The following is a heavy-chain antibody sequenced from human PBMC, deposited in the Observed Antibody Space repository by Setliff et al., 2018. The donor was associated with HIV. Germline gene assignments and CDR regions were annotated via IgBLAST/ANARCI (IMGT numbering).Heavy chain of an antibody. CDR2: ISGSDGTV. CDR1: GFMFGDFE. V-gene: IGHV3-48*03. CDR3: ATSSPPDDYGDLGGIDH. D-gene: IGHD4-17*01. J-gene: IGHJ4*02. Sequence: PGGSLRLSCVASGFMFGDFEMNWVRQAPGKGLEWVSYISGSDGTVLYADSVKGRFSVSRDNAENSLFLQMNGLRDDDSAVYFCATSSPPDDYGDLGGIDHWGQGTLVTVSS.